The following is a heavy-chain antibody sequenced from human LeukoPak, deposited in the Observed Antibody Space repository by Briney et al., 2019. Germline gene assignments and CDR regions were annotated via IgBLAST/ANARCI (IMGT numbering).Heavy chain of an antibody. CDR2: ISYSGTT. D-gene: IGHD4-17*01. Sequence: SETLSLTCTVSGGSISSYYWSWIRQPPGKGLEWIGYISYSGTTNYNSSLKSRVTISGDTSRNQFSLRLSSVTAADTAVYFCARRNYGDYDHYFDYWGQGILVTVSS. V-gene: IGHV4-59*08. J-gene: IGHJ4*02. CDR3: ARRNYGDYDHYFDY. CDR1: GGSISSYY.